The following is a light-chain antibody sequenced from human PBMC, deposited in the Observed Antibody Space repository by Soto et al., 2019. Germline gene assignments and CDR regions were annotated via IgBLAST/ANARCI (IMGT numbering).Light chain of an antibody. J-gene: IGLJ2*01. Sequence: QSALTQPASVSGSPGQSITISCTGTSSDIGIYNYVSWYQHHPGKAPKVLIYDVSNRPSGVSNRFSGSKSGNTASLTISGLQAEDEADYYCSSYTSYSTLVVFGGGTQLTVL. CDR1: SSDIGIYNY. CDR3: SSYTSYSTLVV. CDR2: DVS. V-gene: IGLV2-14*03.